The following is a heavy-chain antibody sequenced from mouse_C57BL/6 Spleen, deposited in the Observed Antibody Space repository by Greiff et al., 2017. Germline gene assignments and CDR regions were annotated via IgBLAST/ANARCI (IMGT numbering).Heavy chain of an antibody. CDR2: FYPGSGSI. CDR3: ARHEPDYYGSSKYYFDY. J-gene: IGHJ2*01. V-gene: IGHV1-62-2*01. Sequence: VQLQQSGAELVKPGASVKLSCKASGYTFTESTIHWVKQRSGQGLEWIWWFYPGSGSIKYNEKFKDKATLTADKSSSTVYLELSRLTSEDSAVYFCARHEPDYYGSSKYYFDYWGQGTTLTVSS. D-gene: IGHD1-1*01. CDR1: GYTFTEST.